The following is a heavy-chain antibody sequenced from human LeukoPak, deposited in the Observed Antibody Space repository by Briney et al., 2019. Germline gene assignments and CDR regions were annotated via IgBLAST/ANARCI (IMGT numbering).Heavy chain of an antibody. J-gene: IGHJ4*02. D-gene: IGHD3-9*01. Sequence: GGSLRLSCVASGFMFSSYAMNWVRQTPGKGLEWVSGISDTGDTIHYANSVKCRFTISRDNPKNTVYLQMNSLTVDDTAVYYCATPDVRLRYFDWSPNEWGQGTLVTVSS. CDR3: ATPDVRLRYFDWSPNE. V-gene: IGHV3-23*01. CDR2: ISDTGDTI. CDR1: GFMFSSYA.